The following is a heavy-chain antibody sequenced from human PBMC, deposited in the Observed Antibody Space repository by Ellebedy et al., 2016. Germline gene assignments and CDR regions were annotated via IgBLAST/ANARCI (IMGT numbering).Heavy chain of an antibody. CDR1: GFSFNTFF. Sequence: GESLKISXSASGFSFNTFFMSWVRQAPGKGLQWVSTISGAGDNTRFADSVKGRFTVSRDNSKNSVYLRMNNLRVEDTAVYYCRQGHYADLWGQGTLVTVSS. V-gene: IGHV3-23*01. CDR3: RQGHYADL. J-gene: IGHJ4*02. CDR2: ISGAGDNT. D-gene: IGHD4-17*01.